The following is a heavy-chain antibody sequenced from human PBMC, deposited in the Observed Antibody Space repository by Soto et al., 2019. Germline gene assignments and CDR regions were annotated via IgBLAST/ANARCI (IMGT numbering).Heavy chain of an antibody. V-gene: IGHV1-18*01. CDR1: GYTFTTYG. CDR3: ARDRSGWVFED. J-gene: IGHJ1*01. Sequence: QVQLVQSGAEVKKPGASVKVSCKASGYTFTTYGISWVRQAPGQGLEWLGWISAYNGDTNYAQKFRGRVTVTTDTSTSTAYMELRSLRSDDTAVYYCARDRSGWVFEDWGQVTLVIVSS. CDR2: ISAYNGDT. D-gene: IGHD6-19*01.